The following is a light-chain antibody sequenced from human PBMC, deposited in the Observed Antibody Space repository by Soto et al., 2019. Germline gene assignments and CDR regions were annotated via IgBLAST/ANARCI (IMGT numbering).Light chain of an antibody. V-gene: IGKV3-20*01. J-gene: IGKJ1*01. CDR2: GAS. Sequence: EIVLTQSPGTLSLSPGERATLSCRASQRVSSSYLAWYQQKPGQAPRLLIHGASSRATGIPDRFSGSGSGTDFTLTISRLEPEDFAVYYCQQYGSSAWTFGQGTKVDIK. CDR3: QQYGSSAWT. CDR1: QRVSSSY.